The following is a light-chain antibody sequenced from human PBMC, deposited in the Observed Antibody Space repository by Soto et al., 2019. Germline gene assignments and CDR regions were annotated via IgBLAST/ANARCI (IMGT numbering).Light chain of an antibody. CDR3: QHYNSFSGT. J-gene: IGKJ1*01. CDR1: QSISFW. CDR2: KAS. Sequence: DLQMTQSPSTLSASVGDRVIITCRASQSISFWLAWYQQKPGTAPNLLMYKASTLESGVPSRFSGSGSGTEFTITISSLQPDDFATYDGQHYNSFSGTFGQGTKVDIK. V-gene: IGKV1-5*03.